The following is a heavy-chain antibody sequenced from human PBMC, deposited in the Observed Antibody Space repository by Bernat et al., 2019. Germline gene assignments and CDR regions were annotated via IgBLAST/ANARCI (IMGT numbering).Heavy chain of an antibody. CDR1: GFTFSSYG. V-gene: IGHV3-30*18. CDR3: AKEESYYYGMDV. J-gene: IGHJ6*02. CDR2: ISYEGSNK. Sequence: QVQLVESGGGVVQPRRSLRLSCAASGFTFSSYGMPWVRQAPGKGLEWVAVISYEGSNKFYADSVKGRFTISRDNSKNTLYLQMNSLRAEDTAVYYCAKEESYYYGMDVWGQGTTVTVSS.